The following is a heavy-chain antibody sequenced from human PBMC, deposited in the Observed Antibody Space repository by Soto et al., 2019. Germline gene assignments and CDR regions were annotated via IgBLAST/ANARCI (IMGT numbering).Heavy chain of an antibody. V-gene: IGHV4-4*07. Sequence: LPATLSLTCTVSSGSINSFYWSWIRQPAGKGLEWIGRIHSSGTTNYNPSLKSRVTMSVDTSRNQFSLKLTSVTAADTAVYYCARDRIIGTSYSDYWGQGVLVTVSS. CDR3: ARDRIIGTSYSDY. J-gene: IGHJ4*02. CDR2: IHSSGTT. CDR1: SGSINSFY. D-gene: IGHD1-7*01.